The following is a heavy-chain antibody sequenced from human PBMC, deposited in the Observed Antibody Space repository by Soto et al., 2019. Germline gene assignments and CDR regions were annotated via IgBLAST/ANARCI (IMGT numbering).Heavy chain of an antibody. V-gene: IGHV4-59*01. CDR1: GGSISSYY. D-gene: IGHD6-6*01. J-gene: IGHJ5*02. Sequence: SEXLSLTCTVSGGSISSYYWSWIRQPPGKGLEWIGYIYYSGSTNYNPSLKSRVTISVDTSKNQFSLKLSSVTAADTAVYYCARVRGTIAARPGSGDWFDPWGQGTLVTV. CDR2: IYYSGST. CDR3: ARVRGTIAARPGSGDWFDP.